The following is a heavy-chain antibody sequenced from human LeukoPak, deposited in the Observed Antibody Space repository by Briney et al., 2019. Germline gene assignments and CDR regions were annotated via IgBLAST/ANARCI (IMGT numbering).Heavy chain of an antibody. D-gene: IGHD3-16*01. V-gene: IGHV3-21*01. CDR2: ITGGSDYI. CDR1: GFTFSRYS. CDR3: ARTYVWGGYPPPDAFDI. Sequence: GGSLRLSCAAAGFTFSRYSVNWVRQAPGKGLEWVSCITGGSDYIFYADSVRGRFTISRDNAKNSLYLQMNSLRAEDTAVYYCARTYVWGGYPPPDAFDIWGQGTMVTVSS. J-gene: IGHJ3*02.